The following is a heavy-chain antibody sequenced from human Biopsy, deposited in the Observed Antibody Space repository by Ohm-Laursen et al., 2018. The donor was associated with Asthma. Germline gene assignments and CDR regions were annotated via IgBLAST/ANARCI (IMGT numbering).Heavy chain of an antibody. CDR2: ISYDGSNK. V-gene: IGHV3-30-3*01. Sequence: SLRLSCTASGFTFSSYAMHWVRQAPGKGLEWVAVISYDGSNKYYADSVKGRFTISRDNSKNTLYLQMNSLRAEDTAVYYCAKGYYYDSSGFDYWGQGTLVTVSS. J-gene: IGHJ4*02. CDR1: GFTFSSYA. CDR3: AKGYYYDSSGFDY. D-gene: IGHD3-22*01.